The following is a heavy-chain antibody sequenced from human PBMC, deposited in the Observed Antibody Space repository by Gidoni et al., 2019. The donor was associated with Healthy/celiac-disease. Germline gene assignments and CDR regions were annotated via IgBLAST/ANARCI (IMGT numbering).Heavy chain of an antibody. V-gene: IGHV3-23*01. J-gene: IGHJ4*02. Sequence: EVQLLESGGGLIQPGGSLRLSCAASGFTLSKYVMNWVRQAPGKGLEWVSAISGSGGTTYYSDSVKGRFTISRDNSKNTLYLQMNSLRAEDTAVYYCAKGALGGNSDLDYWGQGTLVTVSS. CDR1: GFTLSKYV. CDR3: AKGALGGNSDLDY. CDR2: ISGSGGTT. D-gene: IGHD2-21*02.